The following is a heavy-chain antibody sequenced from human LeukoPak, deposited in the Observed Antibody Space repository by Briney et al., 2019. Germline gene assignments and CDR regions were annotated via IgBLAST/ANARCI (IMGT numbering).Heavy chain of an antibody. V-gene: IGHV3-30*18. CDR2: ISYDGSDK. CDR3: AKDSRDTGVWFDP. CDR1: GFTFSSYG. J-gene: IGHJ5*02. D-gene: IGHD4-23*01. Sequence: QSGGSLRLSCAASGFTFSSYGMHWVRQAPGKGLEWVAVISYDGSDKYYADSVKGRFTISRDNSKNTLYLQMNSLRAEDTAVYYCAKDSRDTGVWFDPWGQGTLVTVSS.